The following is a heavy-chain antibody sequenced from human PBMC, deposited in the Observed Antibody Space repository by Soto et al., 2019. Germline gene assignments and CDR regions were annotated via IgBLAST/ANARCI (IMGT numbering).Heavy chain of an antibody. D-gene: IGHD3-22*01. V-gene: IGHV1-18*01. J-gene: IGHJ3*02. Sequence: ASVKVSCKASGYTFTSFRISWVRQDPGQGLEWMGWISAYNGNTNYAQKLQGRVTMSTDTSTSTAYMEVRSLRSDDTAVYYCARGGTSTYYYDAFDIWGQGTVVTVSS. CDR3: ARGGTSTYYYDAFDI. CDR2: ISAYNGNT. CDR1: GYTFTSFR.